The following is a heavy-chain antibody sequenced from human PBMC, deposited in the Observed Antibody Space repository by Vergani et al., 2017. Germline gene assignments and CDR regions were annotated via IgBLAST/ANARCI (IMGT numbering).Heavy chain of an antibody. D-gene: IGHD2-15*01. CDR2: IKSKTDGGTT. CDR1: GFTFSNAW. V-gene: IGHV3-15*01. Sequence: EVQLVESGGGLVKPGGSLRLSCAASGFTFSNAWMSWVRQAPGKGLEWVGRIKSKTDGGTTDYAAPVKGRFTISRDDSKNTLYLQMNSLKTEDTAVYYCTTDPLGYCSGGSCYSNYYYYYGMDVWGQGP. CDR3: TTDPLGYCSGGSCYSNYYYYYGMDV. J-gene: IGHJ6*02.